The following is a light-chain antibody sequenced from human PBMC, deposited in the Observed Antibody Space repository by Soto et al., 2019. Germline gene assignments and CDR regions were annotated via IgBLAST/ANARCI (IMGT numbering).Light chain of an antibody. CDR1: QSVSSSY. CDR3: QQYGSSPWT. J-gene: IGKJ1*01. V-gene: IGKV3-20*01. CDR2: GAS. Sequence: IVLTQSPGTLSVSPGERATLSCRASQSVSSSYLAWYQQKPGQAPRLLIYGASSRATGIPDRFSGSGSGTDFTLTISRLEPEDFAVYYCQQYGSSPWTFGQGNKGDI.